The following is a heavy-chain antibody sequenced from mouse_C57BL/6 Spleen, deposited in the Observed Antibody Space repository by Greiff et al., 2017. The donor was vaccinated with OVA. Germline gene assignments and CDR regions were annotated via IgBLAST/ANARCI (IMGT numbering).Heavy chain of an antibody. J-gene: IGHJ3*01. CDR3: ARGGTGNWGAY. D-gene: IGHD3-3*01. CDR1: GYTFTSYW. Sequence: QVQLQQPGAELVRPGSSVKLSCKASGYTFTSYWMNWVKQRPIQGLEWIGNIDPSDSETHYNQKFKDKATLTVDTSSSTAYMQLSSLTSKHSAVYYCARGGTGNWGAYWGQGTLVTVSA. V-gene: IGHV1-52*01. CDR2: IDPSDSET.